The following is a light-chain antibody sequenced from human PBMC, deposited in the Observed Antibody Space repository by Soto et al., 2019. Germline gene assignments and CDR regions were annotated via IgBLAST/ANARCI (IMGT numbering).Light chain of an antibody. J-gene: IGLJ2*01. V-gene: IGLV1-40*01. CDR1: SSNSGAGYD. Sequence: QPVLTQPPSVSGAPGQRVTISCTGSSSNSGAGYDVHWYQQLPGAAPKLLIHRNNNRPSGVPDRFSGSKSGASASLAITGLQAEDEADYYCQSYDSSLSGSVFGGGTKLTVL. CDR3: QSYDSSLSGSV. CDR2: RNN.